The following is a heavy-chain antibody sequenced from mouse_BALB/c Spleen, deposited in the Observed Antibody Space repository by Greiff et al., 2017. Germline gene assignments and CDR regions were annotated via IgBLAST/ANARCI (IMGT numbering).Heavy chain of an antibody. CDR2: ISTYYGDA. J-gene: IGHJ4*01. CDR3: AAGSYAMDY. D-gene: IGHD4-1*01. V-gene: IGHV1S137*01. CDR1: GYTFTDYA. Sequence: VQRVESGAELVRPGVSVKISCKGSGYTFTDYAMHWVKQSHAKSLEWIGVISTYYGDASYNQKFKGKATMTVDKSSSTAYMELARLTSEDSAIYYCAAGSYAMDYWGQGTSVTVSS.